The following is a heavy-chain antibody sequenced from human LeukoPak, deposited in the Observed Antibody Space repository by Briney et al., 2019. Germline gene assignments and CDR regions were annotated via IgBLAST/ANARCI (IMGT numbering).Heavy chain of an antibody. V-gene: IGHV3-21*01. J-gene: IGHJ4*02. Sequence: GGSLRLSCAASGXSFSSYSMNWVRQAPGKGLEWVSSISNNKRYIYYADSVKGRFTISRDNAKNSLYLEMTSLRAEDTAVYYCASGSPAGDYWGQGTLVTVSS. CDR2: ISNNKRYI. CDR3: ASGSPAGDY. CDR1: GXSFSSYS. D-gene: IGHD1-26*01.